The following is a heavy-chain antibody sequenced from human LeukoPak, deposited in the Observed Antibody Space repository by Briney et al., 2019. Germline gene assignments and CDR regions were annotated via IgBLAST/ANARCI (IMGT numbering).Heavy chain of an antibody. V-gene: IGHV3-21*01. CDR2: ISSSSSCI. D-gene: IGHD5-18*01. J-gene: IGHJ4*02. Sequence: PGGSLRLSCAASGFTFSSYSMSWVRQSPGKGLEWVSSISSSSSCIYYADSVKGRFTISRDNAKNSLYLQMNSLRAEDTAVYYCATQLWASFDYWGQGILVTVSS. CDR1: GFTFSSYS. CDR3: ATQLWASFDY.